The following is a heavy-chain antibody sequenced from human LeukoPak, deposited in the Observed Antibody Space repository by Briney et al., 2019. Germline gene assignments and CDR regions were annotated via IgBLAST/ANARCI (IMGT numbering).Heavy chain of an antibody. CDR2: VYPTGST. Sequence: SETLSLTCIVSGDSVSGFYWSWIRQSAGKGLEWIGRVYPTGSTNYNPSLESRVTMSVDTSNNRLSLRLTSVTAADTAVYYCARDHTNNYYDSSGSFDYWGQGTLVTVSS. D-gene: IGHD3-22*01. J-gene: IGHJ4*02. CDR1: GDSVSGFY. CDR3: ARDHTNNYYDSSGSFDY. V-gene: IGHV4-4*07.